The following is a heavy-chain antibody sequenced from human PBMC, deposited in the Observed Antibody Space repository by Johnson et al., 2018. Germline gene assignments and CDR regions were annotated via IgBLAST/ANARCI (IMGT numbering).Heavy chain of an antibody. CDR3: ARDLLPLTTNYGMDV. Sequence: VQLVESGGGLVKPGGSLRLSCAASGFTFSTYTMNWVRQAPGKGLEWVSYISSSSSYIYYADSVKGRFTISRDNAKNSLFLQMNSLRAEDTAVYYCARDLLPLTTNYGMDVWGQGTTVTVSS. V-gene: IGHV3-21*01. J-gene: IGHJ6*02. CDR2: ISSSSSYI. CDR1: GFTFSTYT. D-gene: IGHD3-10*01.